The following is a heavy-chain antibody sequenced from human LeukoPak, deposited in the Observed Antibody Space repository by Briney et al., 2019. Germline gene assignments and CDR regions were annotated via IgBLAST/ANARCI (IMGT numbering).Heavy chain of an antibody. D-gene: IGHD6-19*01. CDR2: ISWNSGSI. CDR3: AKDNRRHYTSGPNPDSLH. V-gene: IGHV3-9*01. J-gene: IGHJ4*02. CDR1: GFTGSHNY. Sequence: GGSLRLSCAASGFTGSHNYMSWVRQAPGKGLEWVSGISWNSGSIDYADSVKGRFTISRDNAKNSLYLQMNSLRVEDTAFYYCAKDNRRHYTSGPNPDSLHWGQGALVTVSS.